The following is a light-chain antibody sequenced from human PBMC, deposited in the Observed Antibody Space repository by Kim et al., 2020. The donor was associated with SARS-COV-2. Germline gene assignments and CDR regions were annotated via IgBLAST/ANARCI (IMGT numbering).Light chain of an antibody. CDR2: DAS. CDR3: QQQSNCPPLT. CDR1: QSVISY. V-gene: IGKV3-11*01. Sequence: PGEEGAPTCRSDQSVISYLAWYQQKPGQTAQHLIYDASNTATSIPARFSGSGSGADFSLTISSLEPEDFAVYYCQQQSNCPPLTFGGGTKVDIK. J-gene: IGKJ4*01.